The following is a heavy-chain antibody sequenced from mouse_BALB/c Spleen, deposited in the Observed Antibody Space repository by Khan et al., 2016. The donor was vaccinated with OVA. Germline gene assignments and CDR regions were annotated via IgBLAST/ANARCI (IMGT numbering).Heavy chain of an antibody. CDR2: ISSGGFT. Sequence: EVKVVESGGGLVKPGGSLKLSCAASGFTFSSYAMSWVRQTPETRLEWVASISSGGFTYYPDSVKGRFTISRDNARDTLYLQMSSLRSEDTAIYYCTEGLCLYYFDYWGQGTTLTVSS. CDR3: TEGLCLYYFDY. V-gene: IGHV5-6-5*01. J-gene: IGHJ2*01. D-gene: IGHD6-1*01. CDR1: GFTFSSYA.